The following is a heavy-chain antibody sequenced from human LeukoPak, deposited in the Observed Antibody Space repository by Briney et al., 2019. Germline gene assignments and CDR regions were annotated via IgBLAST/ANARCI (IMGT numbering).Heavy chain of an antibody. CDR3: ARESGLRWKQYDY. CDR2: ISASGGST. Sequence: GGSLRLSCVASGFTFNIYSTSWVRQTPGKGLEWVSGISASGGSTYYADSVKGRFTISRDNSKNTLYLQMNSLRAEDTAVYYCARESGLRWKQYDYWGQGTLVTVSS. D-gene: IGHD4-23*01. J-gene: IGHJ4*02. CDR1: GFTFNIYS. V-gene: IGHV3-23*01.